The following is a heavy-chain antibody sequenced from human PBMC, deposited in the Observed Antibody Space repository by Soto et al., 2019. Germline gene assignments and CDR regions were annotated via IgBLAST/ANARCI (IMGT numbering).Heavy chain of an antibody. CDR3: TTTRIPTFGVLAYLYYLDV. D-gene: IGHD3-3*01. CDR1: GFTFSDHY. CDR2: IRNKGRDYST. V-gene: IGHV3-72*01. Sequence: EVQLVESGGGLVQPGGSLRLSCAASGFTFSDHYMDWDRQAPGKGLEWVGRIRNKGRDYSTSYAASVKGRFAISRDDSKNSVSLLMSSLKTDDTAVYYCTTTRIPTFGVLAYLYYLDVWGQGNPVTV. J-gene: IGHJ6*02.